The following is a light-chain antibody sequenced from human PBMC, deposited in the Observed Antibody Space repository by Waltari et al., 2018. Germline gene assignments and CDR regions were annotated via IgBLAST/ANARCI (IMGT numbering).Light chain of an antibody. V-gene: IGKV1-9*01. CDR1: RGISSY. Sequence: DIQLTQSPSFLSASVGDRVTITCRASRGISSYLAWYQQKPGKAPKLLIYAASTLQSGVPSRFSGSGSGTEFTLTISSLQPEDFATYYCQQLNSYPRDTFGQGTKLEIK. J-gene: IGKJ2*01. CDR2: AAS. CDR3: QQLNSYPRDT.